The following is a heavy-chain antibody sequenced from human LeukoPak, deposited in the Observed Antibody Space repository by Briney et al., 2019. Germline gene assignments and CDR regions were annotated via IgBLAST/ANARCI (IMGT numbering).Heavy chain of an antibody. J-gene: IGHJ3*02. D-gene: IGHD3-3*01. V-gene: IGHV3-20*04. Sequence: GGSLRLSCAASGFTFDDYGMSWVRQAPGKGLEWVSGINWNGGSTGYADSVKGRFTISGDNAKNSLYLQMNSLRAEDTALYYCARGHYDFWSGYNIDAFDIWGQGTMVTVSS. CDR1: GFTFDDYG. CDR2: INWNGGST. CDR3: ARGHYDFWSGYNIDAFDI.